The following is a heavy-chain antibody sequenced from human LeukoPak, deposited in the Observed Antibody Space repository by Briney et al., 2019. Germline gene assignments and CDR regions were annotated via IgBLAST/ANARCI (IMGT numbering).Heavy chain of an antibody. D-gene: IGHD6-6*01. CDR2: IYYSGST. CDR3: ARRGIATRTSLFDY. CDR1: GGSISSSSYY. Sequence: SETLSLTCTVSGGSISSSSYYWGWIRQPPGKGPEWIGSIYYSGSTYYNPSLKSRVTISVDTSKNQFSLKLSSVTAADTAVYYCARRGIATRTSLFDYWGQGTLVTVSS. J-gene: IGHJ4*02. V-gene: IGHV4-39*01.